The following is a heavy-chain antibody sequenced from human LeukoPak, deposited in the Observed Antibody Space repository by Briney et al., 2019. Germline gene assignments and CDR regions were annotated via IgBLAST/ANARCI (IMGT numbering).Heavy chain of an antibody. D-gene: IGHD3-9*01. V-gene: IGHV3-33*01. J-gene: IGHJ4*02. CDR1: GFTFGSYG. CDR2: IWYDGSNK. Sequence: GRSLRLSCAASGFTFGSYGMHWVRQAPGKGLEWVAVIWYDGSNKYYADSVKGRFTISRDNSKNTLYLQMNSLRAEDTAVYYCARDSADRYYDILTGSEALDYWGQGTLVTVSS. CDR3: ARDSADRYYDILTGSEALDY.